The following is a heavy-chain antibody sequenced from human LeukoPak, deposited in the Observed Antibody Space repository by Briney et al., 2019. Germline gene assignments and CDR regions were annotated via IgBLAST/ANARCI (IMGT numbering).Heavy chain of an antibody. V-gene: IGHV4-59*12. J-gene: IGHJ4*02. CDR2: IYYSGST. D-gene: IGHD5-12*01. CDR3: ARGSIVATRFDY. Sequence: SETLSLTCTVSGGSISSYYWSWIRQPPGKGLEWIGYIYYSGSTNYNPSLKSRVTISVDTSKNQFSLNLRSVTAADTAVYYCARGSIVATRFDYWGQGTLVTVSS. CDR1: GGSISSYY.